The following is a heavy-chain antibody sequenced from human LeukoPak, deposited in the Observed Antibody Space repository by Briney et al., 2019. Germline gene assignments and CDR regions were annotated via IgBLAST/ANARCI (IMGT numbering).Heavy chain of an antibody. Sequence: PGGSLRLSCVVSGFTFSTYAMDWVRQAPGKGLEWVSYISSSGSTIYYADSVKGRFTISRDNAKNSLYLQMNSLAAEDTAMYYCAKATGTLGNWGQGTLVTVSS. CDR2: ISSSGSTI. CDR3: AKATGTLGN. CDR1: GFTFSTYA. D-gene: IGHD1-1*01. V-gene: IGHV3-48*04. J-gene: IGHJ4*02.